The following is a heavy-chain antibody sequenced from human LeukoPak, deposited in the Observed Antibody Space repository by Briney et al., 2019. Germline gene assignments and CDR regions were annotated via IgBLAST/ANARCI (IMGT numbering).Heavy chain of an antibody. CDR2: ISTSSSYI. CDR3: ARVSGTFGELY. J-gene: IGHJ4*02. Sequence: GGSLRLSCAVSGFTFSSYSMNWVRQAPGKGLEWVSSISTSSSYIYYADSVKGRFTISRDNAKNSLYLQMNSLRAEDTAVYYCARVSGTFGELYWGQGTLVTVSS. V-gene: IGHV3-21*01. CDR1: GFTFSSYS. D-gene: IGHD3-10*01.